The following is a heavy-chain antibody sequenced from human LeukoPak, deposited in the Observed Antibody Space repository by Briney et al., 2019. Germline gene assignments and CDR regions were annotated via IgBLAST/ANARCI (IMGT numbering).Heavy chain of an antibody. J-gene: IGHJ4*02. V-gene: IGHV3-30-3*01. D-gene: IGHD3-22*01. CDR2: ISYDGSNK. Sequence: GGSLRLSCAASGFTFSSYAMHWVRQAPGKGLEWVAVISYDGSNKYYADSVKGRFTISRDNSKNTLYLQMNSLRAEDTAVYYCARVLDSSGYPPDYWGQGTLVTVSS. CDR1: GFTFSSYA. CDR3: ARVLDSSGYPPDY.